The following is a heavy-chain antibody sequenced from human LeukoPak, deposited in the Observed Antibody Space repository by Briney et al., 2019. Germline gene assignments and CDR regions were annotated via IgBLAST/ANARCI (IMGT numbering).Heavy chain of an antibody. CDR1: GYTFTNYA. CDR2: IIPILGIA. V-gene: IGHV1-69*04. Sequence: ASVKVSCKASGYTFTNYAISWVRPAPGQGLEWMGRIIPILGIANYAQKFQGRVTITADKSTSTAYMELSSLRSEDTAVYYCARDLKALVYWGQGTLVTVSS. D-gene: IGHD6-13*01. CDR3: ARDLKALVY. J-gene: IGHJ4*02.